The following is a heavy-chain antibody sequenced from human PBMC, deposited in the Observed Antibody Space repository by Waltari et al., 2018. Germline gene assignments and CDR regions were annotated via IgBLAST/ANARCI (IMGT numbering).Heavy chain of an antibody. CDR2: ILTYRDSI. J-gene: IGHJ4*02. V-gene: IGHV1-18*01. D-gene: IGHD3-9*01. CDR1: GYTLTEYG. Sequence: QVQLVQSGPEVKKPGASVKVSCKASGYTLTEYGITWVRQAPGKGLEWVGGILTYRDSINYGPKFQGRVTLTTETSTNTAYMELTNLKSEDTAVYYCARGTDWSLYWGQGTLITVSS. CDR3: ARGTDWSLY.